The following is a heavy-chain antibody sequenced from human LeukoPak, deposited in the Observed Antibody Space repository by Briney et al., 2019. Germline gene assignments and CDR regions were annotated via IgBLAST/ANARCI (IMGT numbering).Heavy chain of an antibody. CDR3: ARETYDFWSGYKARYNWFDP. Sequence: SETLSLTCTVSGGSISSYYWNWIRQPPGKGLEWIGYIYYSGGTNYNPSLKSRVTISVDTSKNQFSLKLSSVTAADTAVYYCARETYDFWSGYKARYNWFDPWGQGTLVTVSS. D-gene: IGHD3-3*01. J-gene: IGHJ5*02. V-gene: IGHV4-59*01. CDR1: GGSISSYY. CDR2: IYYSGGT.